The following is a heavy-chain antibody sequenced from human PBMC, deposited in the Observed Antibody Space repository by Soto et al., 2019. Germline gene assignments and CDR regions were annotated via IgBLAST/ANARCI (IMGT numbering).Heavy chain of an antibody. CDR1: GGTCSSYT. D-gene: IGHD1-1*01. V-gene: IGHV1-69*02. CDR2: IIPILGIA. J-gene: IGHJ4*02. Sequence: ASVKVSCKASGGTCSSYTISWGRQDPGEGLEWRGRIIPILGIANYAQKFQARVTITADKSTSTAYMELSSLRSEDTAVYYCAEQLGGIDYWGQGTLVTVSS. CDR3: AEQLGGIDY.